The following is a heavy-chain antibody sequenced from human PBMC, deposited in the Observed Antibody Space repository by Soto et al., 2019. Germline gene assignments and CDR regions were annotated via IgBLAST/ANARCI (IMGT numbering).Heavy chain of an antibody. Sequence: QVQLQESGPGLVKPSETLSLTCTVSGGSISSYYWSWIRQPPGKGLEWIGYIYYSASTNCNPSLKSRVTLSVDTPKNQFALKLSSVTAADTDVHYCARSDGRYWGQGTLVTVSS. CDR2: IYYSAST. J-gene: IGHJ4*02. CDR1: GGSISSYY. V-gene: IGHV4-59*01. CDR3: ARSDGRY.